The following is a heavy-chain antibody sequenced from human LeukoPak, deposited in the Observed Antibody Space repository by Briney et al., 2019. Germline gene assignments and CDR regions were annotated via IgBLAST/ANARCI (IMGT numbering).Heavy chain of an antibody. D-gene: IGHD2-2*01. V-gene: IGHV1-69*06. CDR1: GGTSSSYA. CDR3: ARDGWGYCSSTSCYPFDY. Sequence: SVKVSRKASGGTSSSYAISWVRQAPGQGLEWMGRIIPIFGTANYAQKFQGRVTITADKSTNTAYMELSSLRSEDTAVYYCARDGWGYCSSTSCYPFDYWGQGTLVTVSS. CDR2: IIPIFGTA. J-gene: IGHJ4*02.